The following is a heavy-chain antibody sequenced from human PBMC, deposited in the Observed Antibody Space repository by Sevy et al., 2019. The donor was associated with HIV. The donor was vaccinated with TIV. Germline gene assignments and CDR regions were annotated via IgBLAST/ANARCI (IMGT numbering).Heavy chain of an antibody. V-gene: IGHV1-2*02. D-gene: IGHD2-8*01. CDR1: GYSFTGYY. Sequence: ASVKVSCKTSGYSFTGYYIHWVRQAVGHGLEWMGWINPGSGGTKYAQDFKGRVTMTRDTSITTAYMELSRLRSDDTAVYYCATGPRVYVNKNWFDPWGQGTLVTVSS. CDR3: ATGPRVYVNKNWFDP. CDR2: INPGSGGT. J-gene: IGHJ5*02.